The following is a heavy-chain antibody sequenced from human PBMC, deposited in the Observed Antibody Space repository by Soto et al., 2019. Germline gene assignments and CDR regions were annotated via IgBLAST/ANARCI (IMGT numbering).Heavy chain of an antibody. CDR3: ARQQQLVLDY. J-gene: IGHJ4*02. V-gene: IGHV4-59*08. D-gene: IGHD6-13*01. Sequence: SETLSLTCTVSGDSISTDYWSWIRQSPGKGLEWIGFIYYGGSTNYNPSLKSRVTISVDTPKNQFSLKLSSVTAADTAVYYCARQQQLVLDYWGQGTLVTVSS. CDR1: GDSISTDY. CDR2: IYYGGST.